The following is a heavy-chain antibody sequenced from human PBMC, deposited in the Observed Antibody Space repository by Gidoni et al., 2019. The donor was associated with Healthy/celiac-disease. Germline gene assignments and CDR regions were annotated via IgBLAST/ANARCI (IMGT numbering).Heavy chain of an antibody. V-gene: IGHV1-69*04. J-gene: IGHJ6*03. Sequence: VRQAPGQGLEWMGRIITILGIANYAQKFQGRVTITADKSTSTAYMELSSLRSEDTAVYYCARAAGTLSGNYYYYMDVWGKGTTVTVSS. CDR2: IITILGIA. D-gene: IGHD6-25*01. CDR3: ARAAGTLSGNYYYYMDV.